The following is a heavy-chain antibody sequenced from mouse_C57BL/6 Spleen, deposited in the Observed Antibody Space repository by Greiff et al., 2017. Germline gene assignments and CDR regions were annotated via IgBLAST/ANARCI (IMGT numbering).Heavy chain of an antibody. J-gene: IGHJ3*01. CDR3: ARVLY. CDR2: IYPGSGST. Sequence: QVQLQQPGAELVKPGASVKMSCKASGYSFTSYWMTWVKQRPGQGLEWIGDIYPGSGSTNYNEKFKSKATLTVDNSSSPAYMQLSSLTAGESAVDYRARVLYWGQGTLVTVSA. V-gene: IGHV1-55*01. CDR1: GYSFTSYW.